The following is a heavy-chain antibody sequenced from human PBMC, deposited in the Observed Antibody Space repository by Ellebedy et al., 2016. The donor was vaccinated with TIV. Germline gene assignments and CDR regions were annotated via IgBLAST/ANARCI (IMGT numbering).Heavy chain of an antibody. Sequence: GESLKISCAASRFTFSSYGMHWVRQAPGKGLEWVAIVWYDGSNTFYADSVKGRFTISRDNSKNTLYLQMNSLRAEDTAVYYCARATSIGDFIYYWGQGTLVTVSS. CDR1: RFTFSSYG. CDR2: VWYDGSNT. D-gene: IGHD4-17*01. CDR3: ARATSIGDFIYY. V-gene: IGHV3-33*08. J-gene: IGHJ4*02.